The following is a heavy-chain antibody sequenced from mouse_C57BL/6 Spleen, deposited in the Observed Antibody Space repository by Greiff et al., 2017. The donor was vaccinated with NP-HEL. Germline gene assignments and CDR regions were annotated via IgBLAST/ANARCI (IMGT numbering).Heavy chain of an antibody. J-gene: IGHJ4*01. Sequence: DVKLVESEGGLVQPGSSMKLSCTASGFTFSDYYMAWVRQVPEKGLEWVANINYDGSSTYYLDSLKSRFIISRDNAKNILYLQMSSLKSEDTATYYCARDGSNYVDAMDYWGQGTSVTVSS. CDR3: ARDGSNYVDAMDY. CDR1: GFTFSDYY. CDR2: INYDGSST. D-gene: IGHD2-5*01. V-gene: IGHV5-16*01.